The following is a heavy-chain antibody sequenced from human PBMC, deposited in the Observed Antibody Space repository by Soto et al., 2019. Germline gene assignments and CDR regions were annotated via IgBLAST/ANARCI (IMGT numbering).Heavy chain of an antibody. J-gene: IGHJ6*02. CDR2: IHPTGGIT. V-gene: IGHV1-46*01. D-gene: IGHD6-19*01. CDR1: GYTFSMHY. CDR3: AIVKRGSNSAWYNYMDV. Sequence: QVQLVQSGAVVKKPGASVTLSCKASGYTFSMHYIHWVRQAPGQGLEWMGMIHPTGGITNYAQRFKGRVTLTRDTSTSTVYMELSSLRSEDTALYYCAIVKRGSNSAWYNYMDVWGQGTTVTVSS.